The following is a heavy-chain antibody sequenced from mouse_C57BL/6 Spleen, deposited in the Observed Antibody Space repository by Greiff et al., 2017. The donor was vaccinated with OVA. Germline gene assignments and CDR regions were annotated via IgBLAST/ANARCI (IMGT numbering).Heavy chain of an antibody. CDR2: INPNNGGT. V-gene: IGHV1-26*01. J-gene: IGHJ2*01. D-gene: IGHD1-1*02. Sequence: VQLQQSGPELVKPGASVKISCKASGYTFTDYYMNWVKQSHGKSLEWIGDINPNNGGTSYNQKFKGKATLTVDKSSSTAYMELRSLTSEDSAVYYCARIPMGRGFDDWGQGTTLTVSS. CDR3: ARIPMGRGFDD. CDR1: GYTFTDYY.